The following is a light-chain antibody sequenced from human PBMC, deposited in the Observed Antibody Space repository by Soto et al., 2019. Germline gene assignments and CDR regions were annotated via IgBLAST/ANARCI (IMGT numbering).Light chain of an antibody. CDR3: AAWEDCLSGVV. V-gene: IGLV1-47*01. J-gene: IGLJ2*01. CDR2: RNH. CDR1: SSNIGSNY. Sequence: QSVLTQPPSASGTPGQRVTISCSGSSSNIGSNYVYWYQQLPGTAPKLLIDRNHQRPSMVPDRFSGSKSGTSASLAISALRSEDDADYYCAAWEDCLSGVVFGGGTKLAVL.